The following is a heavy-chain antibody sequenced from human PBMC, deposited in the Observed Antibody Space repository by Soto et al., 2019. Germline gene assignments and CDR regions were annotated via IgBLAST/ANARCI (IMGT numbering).Heavy chain of an antibody. CDR2: INQDGTLK. CDR3: ARWESGDWYLGI. Sequence: VPLVESGGGLAQPGGSLRLSCAASGFTFSGYWMTWVRQAPGKGLEWVASINQDGTLKYFVDSVRGRFTISRDNAKSSVFLQMINLRVDDTAVYYCARWESGDWYLGIWGQGTLISVSS. J-gene: IGHJ4*02. CDR1: GFTFSGYW. D-gene: IGHD2-21*02. V-gene: IGHV3-7*03.